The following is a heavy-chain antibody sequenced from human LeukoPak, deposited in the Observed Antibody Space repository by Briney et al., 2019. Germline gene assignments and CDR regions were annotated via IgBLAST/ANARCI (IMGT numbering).Heavy chain of an antibody. D-gene: IGHD3-16*02. Sequence: SQTLSLTCTVSGGSISSGSYYWSWIRQPAGKGLEWIGRIYTSGSTNYNPSLKSRVTMSADTSKNQFSLKLSSVTAADTAVYYCARHLCDYVWGSYRCHAFDIWGQGTMVTVSS. CDR2: IYTSGST. J-gene: IGHJ3*02. CDR1: GGSISSGSYY. CDR3: ARHLCDYVWGSYRCHAFDI. V-gene: IGHV4-61*02.